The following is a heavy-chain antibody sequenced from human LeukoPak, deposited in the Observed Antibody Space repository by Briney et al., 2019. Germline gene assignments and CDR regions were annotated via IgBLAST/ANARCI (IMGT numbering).Heavy chain of an antibody. J-gene: IGHJ5*02. CDR3: ASGGSLSSAHLGT. Sequence: ASVKVSCKASGGTFSSYAISWVRQAPGQGLEWMGWMNPNSGNTGYAQKFQGRVTMTRNTSISTAYMELSSLRSEDTAVYYCASGGSLSSAHLGTWGQGTLVTVSS. CDR1: GGTFSSYA. CDR2: MNPNSGNT. D-gene: IGHD6-19*01. V-gene: IGHV1-8*02.